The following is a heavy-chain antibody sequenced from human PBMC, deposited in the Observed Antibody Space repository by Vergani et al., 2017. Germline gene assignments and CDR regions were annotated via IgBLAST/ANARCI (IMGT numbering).Heavy chain of an antibody. CDR3: AGGRRGLAAAGINY. CDR2: ITPFNGNT. J-gene: IGHJ4*02. Sequence: QMQLVQSGAEVKKTGSSVKVSCKASGYTFTYRYLHWVRQAPGQALEWMGWITPFNGNTNYAQKFQDRVTITRDRSMSTAYMELSSLRSEDTAMYYCAGGRRGLAAAGINYWGQGTLVTVSS. V-gene: IGHV1-45*02. D-gene: IGHD6-13*01. CDR1: GYTFTYRY.